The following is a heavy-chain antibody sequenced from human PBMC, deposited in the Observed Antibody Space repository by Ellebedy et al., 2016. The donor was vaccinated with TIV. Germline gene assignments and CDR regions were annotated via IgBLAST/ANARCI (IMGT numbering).Heavy chain of an antibody. CDR3: ASTWSGLWGYYYGMDV. CDR1: RGTFSNYA. V-gene: IGHV1-69*13. D-gene: IGHD2-21*01. Sequence: SVKVSXKASRGTFSNYAISWVRQAPGQGLEWRGGIIPIFGTANYAQKFQGRVTITADESTSTAYMELSSLRSEDTAVYYCASTWSGLWGYYYGMDVWGQGTTVTVSS. CDR2: IIPIFGTA. J-gene: IGHJ6*02.